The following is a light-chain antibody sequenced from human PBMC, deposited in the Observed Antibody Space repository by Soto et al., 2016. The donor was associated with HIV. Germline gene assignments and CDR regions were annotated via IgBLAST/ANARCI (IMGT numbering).Light chain of an antibody. J-gene: IGKJ3*01. Sequence: DIQMTQSPSSVSASVGDRVTTTCRASQAIDSRLAWYQQKPGKAPELLITATSTLQNGVPSKFSGTASGGTGTDSTLTIDSLQPEDFATYYCQQTDSFPFTFGPGTKVNV. CDR3: QQTDSFPFT. CDR2: ATS. CDR1: QAIDSR. V-gene: IGKV1-12*01.